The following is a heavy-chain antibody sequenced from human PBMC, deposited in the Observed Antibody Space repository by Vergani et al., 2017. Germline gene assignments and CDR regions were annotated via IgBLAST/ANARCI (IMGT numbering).Heavy chain of an antibody. V-gene: IGHV4-59*01. CDR3: AREGVTGSFDY. D-gene: IGHD2-21*02. CDR1: GGSISSYY. Sequence: QVQLQESGPGLVKPSETLSLTCTVSGGSISSYYWSWIRQPPGQGLEWIGYIYYSGSTNYNHSLKSRVTISVATSKNQFSLKLSSVTAADTAVYYCAREGVTGSFDYGGQGTLVTVSS. J-gene: IGHJ4*02. CDR2: IYYSGST.